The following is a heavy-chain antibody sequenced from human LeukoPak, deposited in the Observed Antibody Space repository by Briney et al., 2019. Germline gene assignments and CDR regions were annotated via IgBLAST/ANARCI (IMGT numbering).Heavy chain of an antibody. CDR3: ARSPYYYDSSGYPIVSRLFDY. CDR1: GGTLSSYA. D-gene: IGHD3-22*01. Sequence: GASVTVSCQASGGTLSSYAISWVGPAPGQGLEWVGGIIPIFGTAKDAQKFQGRVTITAHISTSTANMELSSLRSEDTAVYYCARSPYYYDSSGYPIVSRLFDYWGQGTLVTVSS. J-gene: IGHJ4*02. V-gene: IGHV1-69*06. CDR2: IIPIFGTA.